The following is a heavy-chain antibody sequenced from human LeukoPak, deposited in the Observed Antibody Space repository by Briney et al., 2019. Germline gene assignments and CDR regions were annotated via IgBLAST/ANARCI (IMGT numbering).Heavy chain of an antibody. D-gene: IGHD4-17*01. Sequence: ASVKVSCKASGGTFSSYAISWVRQAPGQGLEWMGGIIPIFGTANYAQKFQGRVTITADESTSTAYMELSSLRSEDTAVYYCARDGHYGEAHYYYYYMDVWGKGTTVTVSS. V-gene: IGHV1-69*01. CDR2: IIPIFGTA. CDR3: ARDGHYGEAHYYYYYMDV. J-gene: IGHJ6*03. CDR1: GGTFSSYA.